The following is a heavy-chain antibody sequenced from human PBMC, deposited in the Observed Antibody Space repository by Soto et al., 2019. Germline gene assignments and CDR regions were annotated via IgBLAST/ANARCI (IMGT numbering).Heavy chain of an antibody. CDR3: AKDLNEATGIVRSKAFDD. CDR1: GFTFSSYA. J-gene: IGHJ4*02. D-gene: IGHD1-26*01. Sequence: GGSLRLSCAAPGFTFSSYAMSWVRQAPGKGLEWVSAISGSGGSTYYADSVKGRFTISRDNSKNTLYLQMNSLRAEDTAVYYCAKDLNEATGIVRSKAFDDWGQGTLVTVSS. V-gene: IGHV3-23*01. CDR2: ISGSGGST.